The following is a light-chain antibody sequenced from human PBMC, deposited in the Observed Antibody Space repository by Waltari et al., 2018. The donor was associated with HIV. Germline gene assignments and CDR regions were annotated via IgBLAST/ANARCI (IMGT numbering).Light chain of an antibody. CDR1: LLTEKY. Sequence: SYELTQPSSVSVSPGQTARIPCSGVLLTEKYARWFQQKPGQAPVLLIYTDSDRPSGLPDRFSGSSSGATVTLAISGAQVEDEGDYYCCSAADSDLRVFGGGTKLTVL. V-gene: IGLV3-27*01. CDR3: CSAADSDLRV. CDR2: TDS. J-gene: IGLJ3*02.